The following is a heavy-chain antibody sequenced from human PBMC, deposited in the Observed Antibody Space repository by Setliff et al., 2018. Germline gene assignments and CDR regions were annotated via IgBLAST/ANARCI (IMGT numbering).Heavy chain of an antibody. CDR2: INTNTGNP. CDR1: GYTFISYT. D-gene: IGHD5-18*01. J-gene: IGHJ4*02. Sequence: ASVKVSCKASGYTFISYTMNWVRQAPGQGLEWMGWINTNTGNPTYAQGFTGRFVFSLDTSVSTTYLQISSLKAGDTAVYYCAREGYTYGPAYYFDYWGQGTLVTVSS. V-gene: IGHV7-4-1*02. CDR3: AREGYTYGPAYYFDY.